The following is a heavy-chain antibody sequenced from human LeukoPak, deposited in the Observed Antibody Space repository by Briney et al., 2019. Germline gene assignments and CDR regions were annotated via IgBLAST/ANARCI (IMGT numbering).Heavy chain of an antibody. V-gene: IGHV1-69*13. CDR2: IIPIFGTA. Sequence: ASVKVSCKASGGTFSSYAISWVRQAPGQGLEWMGGIIPIFGTANYAQKFQGRVTITADESTSTAYMELSSLRPEDTAVYYCAKSLVVVGLFDPWGQGTLVTVSS. J-gene: IGHJ5*02. CDR3: AKSLVVVGLFDP. D-gene: IGHD2-15*01. CDR1: GGTFSSYA.